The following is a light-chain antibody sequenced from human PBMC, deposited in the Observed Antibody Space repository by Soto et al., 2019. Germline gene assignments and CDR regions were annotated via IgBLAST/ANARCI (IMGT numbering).Light chain of an antibody. Sequence: DVQVTQSPSSLSASVGERVTITCWASQGVSGGLCWYQQKPGKAPKRLIYAASSLSTGVPSRFSGGESGTEFTPTISGLQPEDCATDYCRHRYSYPITFGGGTKVEI. CDR3: RHRYSYPIT. V-gene: IGKV1-17*01. CDR1: QGVSGG. CDR2: AAS. J-gene: IGKJ4*02.